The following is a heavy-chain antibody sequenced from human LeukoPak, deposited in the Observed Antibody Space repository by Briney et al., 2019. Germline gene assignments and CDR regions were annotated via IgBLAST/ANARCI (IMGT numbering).Heavy chain of an antibody. D-gene: IGHD4/OR15-4a*01. Sequence: GGSLRLSCAASGFSVNSNYMSWVRQAPGKGLEWVAFIGSRTGNIYYADSVKGRFSISRDNAKDSVYLQMNRLRADDTAVYYCARETEPLDYGDSTNLDYWGQGTLVTVSS. V-gene: IGHV3-21*01. CDR2: IGSRTGNI. J-gene: IGHJ4*02. CDR3: ARETEPLDYGDSTNLDY. CDR1: GFSVNSNY.